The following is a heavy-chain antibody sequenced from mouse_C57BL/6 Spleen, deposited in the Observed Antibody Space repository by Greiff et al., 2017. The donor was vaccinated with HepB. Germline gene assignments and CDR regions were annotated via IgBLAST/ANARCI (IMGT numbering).Heavy chain of an antibody. J-gene: IGHJ4*01. CDR3: ARPYDYEGAMDY. Sequence: DVMLVESGGGLVQPGGSLKLSCAASGFTFSDYYMYWVRQTPEKRLEWVAYISNGGGSTYYPDTVKGRFTISRDNAKNTLYLQMSRLKSEDTAMYYCARPYDYEGAMDYWGQGTSVTVSS. CDR2: ISNGGGST. V-gene: IGHV5-12*01. CDR1: GFTFSDYY. D-gene: IGHD2-4*01.